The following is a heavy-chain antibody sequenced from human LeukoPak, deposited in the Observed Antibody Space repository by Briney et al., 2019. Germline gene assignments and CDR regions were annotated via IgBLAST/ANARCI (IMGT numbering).Heavy chain of an antibody. D-gene: IGHD2-2*01. V-gene: IGHV3-7*01. CDR3: ARIQYQLLFDAFDI. CDR1: GFIFTDYW. Sequence: GGSLRLSCAASGFIFTDYWMNWVRQAPGKGLEWEAMIKYDGIDKQYLDSVKGRFTISRDNAKNSLYLQMNSLRAEDTAVYYCARIQYQLLFDAFDIWGQGTMVTVSS. J-gene: IGHJ3*02. CDR2: IKYDGIDK.